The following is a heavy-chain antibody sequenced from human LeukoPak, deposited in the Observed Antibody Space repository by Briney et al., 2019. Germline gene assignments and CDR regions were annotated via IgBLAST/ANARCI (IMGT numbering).Heavy chain of an antibody. CDR2: MIPNSGNT. J-gene: IGHJ6*03. D-gene: IGHD3-22*01. CDR3: ARAQDYYDSSGYPPVYYYYYMDV. CDR1: GYTFTSYD. Sequence: ASVKVSCKASGYTFTSYDINWVRQATGQGLEWMGWMIPNSGNTGYAQKFQGRVTITRNTSISTAYMELSSLRSEDTAVYYCARAQDYYDSSGYPPVYYYYYMDVWGKGTTVTVSS. V-gene: IGHV1-8*03.